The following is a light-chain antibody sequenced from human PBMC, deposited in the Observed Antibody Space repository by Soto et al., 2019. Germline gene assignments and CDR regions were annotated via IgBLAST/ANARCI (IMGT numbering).Light chain of an antibody. CDR3: CSYSDTYTYV. V-gene: IGLV2-11*01. J-gene: IGLJ1*01. CDR1: SSDVGGYNY. Sequence: QCVRTQPASVSRSPGQWIPISCNGTSSDVGGYNYLSWYQQHPGKAPKLLIYGVSERPSGVPDRFSGSKSGSTASLTISGLQAEHEADYYCCSYSDTYTYVFGPGTKVTVL. CDR2: GVS.